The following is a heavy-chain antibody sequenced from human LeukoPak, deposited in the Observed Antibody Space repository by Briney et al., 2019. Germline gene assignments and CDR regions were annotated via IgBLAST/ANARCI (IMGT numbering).Heavy chain of an antibody. J-gene: IGHJ4*02. CDR1: GYTCTSYD. CDR3: TRGGIIILGVATVVDY. D-gene: IGHD3/OR15-3a*01. V-gene: IGHV1-8*01. CDR2: MNPGSGNT. Sequence: ASVKVSCKASGYTCTSYDINWVRQTPGQGLEWMGWMNPGSGNTGYAQKFQGRVTMTRNTSISTVYMEVSGLRSEDTAVYYCTRGGIIILGVATVVDYWGQGTLVTVSS.